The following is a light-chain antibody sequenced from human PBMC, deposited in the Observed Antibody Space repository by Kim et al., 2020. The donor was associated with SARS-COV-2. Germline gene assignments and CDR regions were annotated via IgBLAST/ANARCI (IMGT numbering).Light chain of an antibody. CDR2: KDS. V-gene: IGLV3-25*03. CDR3: QSADSSGTVV. CDR1: ALPKQY. J-gene: IGLJ2*01. Sequence: VTQGHTARITCAGDALPKQYAYWYQQKPGQAPVLVIYKDSERPSGIPERFAGSSSGTTVTLTISGVQAEDEADYYCQSADSSGTVVFGGGTQLTVL.